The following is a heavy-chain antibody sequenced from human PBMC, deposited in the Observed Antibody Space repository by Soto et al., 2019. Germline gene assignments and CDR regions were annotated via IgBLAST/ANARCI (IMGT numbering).Heavy chain of an antibody. J-gene: IGHJ4*02. CDR3: IVATFDY. D-gene: IGHD5-12*01. V-gene: IGHV3-9*01. CDR1: GFTFDDYA. CDR2: ISWNSGSI. Sequence: GGSLRLSCAASGFTFDDYAMHWVRQAPGKGLEWVSGISWNSGSIGYADSVKGRFTISRDNAKNSLYLQMNSLRAEDTALYYSIVATFDYWGQGTLVTVSS.